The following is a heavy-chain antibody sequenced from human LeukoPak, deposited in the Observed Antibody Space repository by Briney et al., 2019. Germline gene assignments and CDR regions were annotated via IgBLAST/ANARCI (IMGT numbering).Heavy chain of an antibody. CDR1: GFTFSSYG. CDR3: AKDGIAAAGAPQHTDY. V-gene: IGHV3-30*18. J-gene: IGHJ4*02. CDR2: ISYDGSNK. Sequence: GGSLRLSCAASGFTFSSYGMHWVRQAPGKGLEWVAVISYDGSNKYYADSMKGRFTISRDNSKNTLYLQMNSLRAEDTAVYYCAKDGIAAAGAPQHTDYWGQGTLVTVSS. D-gene: IGHD6-13*01.